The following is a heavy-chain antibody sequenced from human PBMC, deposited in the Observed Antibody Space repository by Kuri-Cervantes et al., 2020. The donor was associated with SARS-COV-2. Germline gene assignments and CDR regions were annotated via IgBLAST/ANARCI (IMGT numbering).Heavy chain of an antibody. CDR3: ARRVVSGMDV. Sequence: SETLSLTCAVYGGSFSGYYWSWIRQPPGKGLEWIGEINHSGGTNYNPSLKSRVTISVDTSKNQFSLKLSSVTAADTAVYFCARRVVSGMDVWGQGTTVTVSS. J-gene: IGHJ6*02. CDR1: GGSFSGYY. D-gene: IGHD3-22*01. V-gene: IGHV4-34*01. CDR2: INHSGGT.